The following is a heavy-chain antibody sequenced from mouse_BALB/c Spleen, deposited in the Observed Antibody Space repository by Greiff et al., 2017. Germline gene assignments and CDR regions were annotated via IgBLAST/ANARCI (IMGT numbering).Heavy chain of an antibody. CDR2: ISSGGST. CDR1: GFTFSSYA. CDR3: ASGYGNYYFDY. Sequence: EVQLVESGGGLVKPGGSLKLSCAASGFTFSSYAMSWVRQTPEKRLEWVASISSGGSTYYPDSVKGRFTISRDNARNILYLQMSSLRSEDTAMYYCASGYGNYYFDYWGQGTTLTVSS. D-gene: IGHD2-1*01. V-gene: IGHV5-6-5*01. J-gene: IGHJ2*01.